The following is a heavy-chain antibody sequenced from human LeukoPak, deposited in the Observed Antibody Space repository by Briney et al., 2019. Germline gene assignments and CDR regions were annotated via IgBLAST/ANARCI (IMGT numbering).Heavy chain of an antibody. D-gene: IGHD6-13*01. Sequence: ASVKVSCKASGYTFTSYAMNWVRQTPGQGLEWMGWISAYNGNTNYAQKLQGRVTMTTDTSTSTAYMELRSLRSDDTAVYYCARERWGQLEDYWGQGTLVTVSS. CDR2: ISAYNGNT. CDR3: ARERWGQLEDY. J-gene: IGHJ4*02. CDR1: GYTFTSYA. V-gene: IGHV1-18*01.